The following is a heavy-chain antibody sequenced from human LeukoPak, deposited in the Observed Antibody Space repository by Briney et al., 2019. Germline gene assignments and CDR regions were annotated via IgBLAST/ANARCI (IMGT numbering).Heavy chain of an antibody. J-gene: IGHJ5*02. Sequence: ASVKVSCKASGYTFTSYGISWVRQAPGQGLEWMGWISAYNGNTNYAQKLQGRVTMTTDTSTSTAYMELRSLRFDDTAVYYCARTTHIAAADYNWFDPWGQGTLATVSS. V-gene: IGHV1-18*01. CDR2: ISAYNGNT. D-gene: IGHD6-13*01. CDR1: GYTFTSYG. CDR3: ARTTHIAAADYNWFDP.